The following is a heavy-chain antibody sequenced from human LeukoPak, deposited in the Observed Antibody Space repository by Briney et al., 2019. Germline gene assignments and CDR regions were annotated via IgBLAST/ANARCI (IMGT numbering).Heavy chain of an antibody. CDR1: GYTFTGYY. CDR3: ARDVYYGSGSYYVDY. Sequence: ASVRVSCKASGYTFTGYYIHWVRQAPGQGLEWMGWISPNSGGTNYAQKFQGRVTMTRDTSISTAYMELSSLRSEDTAVYYCARDVYYGSGSYYVDYWGQGTLVTVSS. V-gene: IGHV1-2*02. CDR2: ISPNSGGT. D-gene: IGHD3-10*01. J-gene: IGHJ4*02.